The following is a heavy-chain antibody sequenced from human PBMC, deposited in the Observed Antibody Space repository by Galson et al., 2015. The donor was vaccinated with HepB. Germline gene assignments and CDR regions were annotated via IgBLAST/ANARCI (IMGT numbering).Heavy chain of an antibody. D-gene: IGHD3-16*01. V-gene: IGHV5-51*03. Sequence: QSGAEVKKPGESLKISCRGSGYGFATYWIGWVRQMPGKGLEWMGIIYPDDSDSRYSPSFQGQVTISADKSISTAYLQWISLKASDTAMCYCARFSWGSVPYVDYWGQGTLVTVSS. J-gene: IGHJ4*02. CDR3: ARFSWGSVPYVDY. CDR2: IYPDDSDS. CDR1: GYGFATYW.